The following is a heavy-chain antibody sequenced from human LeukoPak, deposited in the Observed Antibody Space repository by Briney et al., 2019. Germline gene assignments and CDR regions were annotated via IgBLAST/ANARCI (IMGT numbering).Heavy chain of an antibody. CDR2: IYTSGST. V-gene: IGHV4-61*02. Sequence: PSQTLSLTCTVSGGSISSGSYHWSWIRQPAGKGLEWIGRIYTSGSTNYNPSLKSRVTISVDTSKNQFSLKLSSVTAADTAVYYCARENNPAADGFNGFDYWGQGTLVTVSS. D-gene: IGHD6-13*01. CDR1: GGSISSGSYH. J-gene: IGHJ4*02. CDR3: ARENNPAADGFNGFDY.